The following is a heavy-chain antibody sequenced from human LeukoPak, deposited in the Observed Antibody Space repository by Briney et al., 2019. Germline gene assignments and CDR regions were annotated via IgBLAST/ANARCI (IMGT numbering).Heavy chain of an antibody. D-gene: IGHD2-2*01. V-gene: IGHV3-30-3*02. CDR1: RFSFCRLV. Sequence: LSSAASRFSFCRLVMHTVPQAPGPEGRGVARISYDERQDYAYSVNGRFTISRDNYKTTLYMQMNSLRVEDTAVYYCAKDRDCSSLSCHSHFESWGQGTLVTVSS. CDR2: ISYDERQ. J-gene: IGHJ5*01. CDR3: AKDRDCSSLSCHSHFES.